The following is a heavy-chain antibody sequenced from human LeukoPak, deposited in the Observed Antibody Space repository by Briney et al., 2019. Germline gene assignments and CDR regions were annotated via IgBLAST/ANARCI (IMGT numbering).Heavy chain of an antibody. J-gene: IGHJ4*02. V-gene: IGHV3-23*01. CDR3: AKQIVVVTAGMNYFDN. CDR2: ITGSGSTT. CDR1: GFTFSSFA. D-gene: IGHD2-15*01. Sequence: GGSLRLSCAAAGFTFSSFAMNWVRQAPGKGLEWVSTITGSGSTTFYADSVKGRFTISRDNSKKTPFLQMNSLRAEDTAVYFCAKQIVVVTAGMNYFDNWGQGTLVTVSS.